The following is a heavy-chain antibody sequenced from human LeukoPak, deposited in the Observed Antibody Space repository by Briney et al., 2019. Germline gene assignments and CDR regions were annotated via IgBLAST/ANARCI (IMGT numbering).Heavy chain of an antibody. Sequence: GGSLSLSCAASGFAVSNNYMTWVRQAPGKGLEWVSVIYSGGSTYYADSVKGRFTISRDISNNTVHLQMNSLSAADTAVYYCATNIVGGSHTQWLDSYYYYGMDVWGPGATVTVSS. D-gene: IGHD6-19*01. J-gene: IGHJ6*02. CDR3: ATNIVGGSHTQWLDSYYYYGMDV. V-gene: IGHV3-53*01. CDR1: GFAVSNNY. CDR2: IYSGGST.